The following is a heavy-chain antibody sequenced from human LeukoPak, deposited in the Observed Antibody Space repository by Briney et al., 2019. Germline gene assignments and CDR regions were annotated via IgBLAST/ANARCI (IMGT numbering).Heavy chain of an antibody. Sequence: ASVSVSCKASGYTFSGYCIHWVRQARGHGLEWMGWINPNNCGTNYAQNFQGRVTMTRDASISTAYMDLNTLRSDYTAVYYCVRPGTSLASGWFGTWGQGTLVTVSS. J-gene: IGHJ5*02. CDR2: INPNNCGT. D-gene: IGHD1-1*01. CDR3: VRPGTSLASGWFGT. V-gene: IGHV1-2*02. CDR1: GYTFSGYC.